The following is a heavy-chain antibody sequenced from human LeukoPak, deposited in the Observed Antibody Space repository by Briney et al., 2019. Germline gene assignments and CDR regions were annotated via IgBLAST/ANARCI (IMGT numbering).Heavy chain of an antibody. Sequence: SETLSLTCTVSGGSISSGGYYWSWIRQHPGKGLEWIGYIYYSGSTYYNPSLKSRVTISVDTSKNQFSLKLSSVTAADTAVYYCARGKLLWFGEFDWGQGTLVTVSS. V-gene: IGHV4-31*03. CDR2: IYYSGST. J-gene: IGHJ4*02. CDR1: GGSISSGGYY. D-gene: IGHD3-10*01. CDR3: ARGKLLWFGEFD.